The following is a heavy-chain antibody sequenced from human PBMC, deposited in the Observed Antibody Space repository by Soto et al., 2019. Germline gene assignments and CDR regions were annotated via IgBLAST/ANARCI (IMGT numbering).Heavy chain of an antibody. D-gene: IGHD2-15*01. CDR3: AREWGDCSDGTCYHPFFDP. CDR1: GDSINSDYYY. CDR2: ISNSGST. Sequence: SETLSLTCTVSGDSINSDYYYWSWIRQPPGKGLEWIGYISNSGSTYYSPSLKSRLTISIDTSKNQFSLKLNSVTAADTAVYYCAREWGDCSDGTCYHPFFDPWGQGALVTVSS. J-gene: IGHJ5*02. V-gene: IGHV4-30-4*01.